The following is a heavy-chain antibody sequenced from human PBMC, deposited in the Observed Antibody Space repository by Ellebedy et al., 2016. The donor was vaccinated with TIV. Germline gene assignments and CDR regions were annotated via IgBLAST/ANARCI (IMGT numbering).Heavy chain of an antibody. CDR3: ARGRRDSASFDY. V-gene: IGHV4-31*02. J-gene: IGHJ4*02. Sequence: SWIRQHPGKGLEWIGYIYYSGSTYYNPSLKSRVTISVDKSKNQFSLKLSSVTAADTAVYYCARGRRDSASFDYWGQGTLVTVSS. CDR2: IYYSGST. D-gene: IGHD2-15*01.